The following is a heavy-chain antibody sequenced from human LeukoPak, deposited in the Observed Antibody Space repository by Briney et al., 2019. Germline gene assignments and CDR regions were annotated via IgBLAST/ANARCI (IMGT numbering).Heavy chain of an antibody. V-gene: IGHV3-23*01. J-gene: IGHJ6*02. CDR3: AKKRGYGFHSLPMDV. CDR2: ISGDVSGT. D-gene: IGHD4-17*01. Sequence: GGSLRLSCAASESTFNTYALNWVRQAPGQGLEWVSSISGDVSGTFYAESVKGRFTISRDKSKNTVYLQMNSLRAEDTAVYYCAKKRGYGFHSLPMDVWGQGTTVTVSS. CDR1: ESTFNTYA.